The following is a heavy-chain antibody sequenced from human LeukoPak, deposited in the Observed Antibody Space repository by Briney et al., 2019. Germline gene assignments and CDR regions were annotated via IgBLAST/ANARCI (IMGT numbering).Heavy chain of an antibody. CDR1: GFTFSSYG. V-gene: IGHV3-30*02. J-gene: IGHJ4*02. CDR3: AKDRGRYYDSSGYYFDY. Sequence: PGRSLRLSCAASGFTFSSYGMHWVRQAPGKGLEWVAFIRYDGSNKYYADSVKGRFTISRDNSKNTLYLQMNSLRAEDTAVYYCAKDRGRYYDSSGYYFDYWGQGTLVTVSS. D-gene: IGHD3-22*01. CDR2: IRYDGSNK.